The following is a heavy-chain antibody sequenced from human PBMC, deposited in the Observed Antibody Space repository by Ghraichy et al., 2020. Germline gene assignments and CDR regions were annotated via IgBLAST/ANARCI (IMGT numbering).Heavy chain of an antibody. V-gene: IGHV3-23*01. Sequence: GGSLRLSCAASGFTFSSYAMSWVRQAPGKGLEWVSAISGSGGSTYYADSVKGRFTISRDNSKNTLYLQMNSLRAEDTAVYYCATTAPISGSSGGYFDYWGQGTLVTVSS. D-gene: IGHD1-26*01. CDR2: ISGSGGST. CDR3: ATTAPISGSSGGYFDY. J-gene: IGHJ4*02. CDR1: GFTFSSYA.